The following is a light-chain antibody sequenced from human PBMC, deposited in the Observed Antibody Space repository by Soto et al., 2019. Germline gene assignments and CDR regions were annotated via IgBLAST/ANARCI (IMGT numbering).Light chain of an antibody. V-gene: IGKV1-5*01. CDR2: DAS. CDR3: QQYNSFSWT. Sequence: DIQMTQSPSTLSASVGDRVTITCRASQSITGWLAWFQQKPGKAPKLLIYDASSLEGGVPSRFSGSGSGTEFTLTISGLQPDDFATYYCQQYNSFSWTFGQGTKVDIK. J-gene: IGKJ1*01. CDR1: QSITGW.